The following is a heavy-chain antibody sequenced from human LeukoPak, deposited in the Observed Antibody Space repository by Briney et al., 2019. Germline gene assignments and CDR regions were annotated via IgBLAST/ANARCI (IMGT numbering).Heavy chain of an antibody. D-gene: IGHD4-17*01. CDR1: GFSFSSYE. J-gene: IGHJ3*02. V-gene: IGHV3-48*03. Sequence: GGSLRLSCAASGFSFSSYEINWVRQAPGKGLEWVSYIGSSGSTVYYADSVKGRFTISRDNAKKSLYLQMNSLRDEDTAVYYFARDTLLYADSPDAFDMWGQGTMVTVSS. CDR3: ARDTLLYADSPDAFDM. CDR2: IGSSGSTV.